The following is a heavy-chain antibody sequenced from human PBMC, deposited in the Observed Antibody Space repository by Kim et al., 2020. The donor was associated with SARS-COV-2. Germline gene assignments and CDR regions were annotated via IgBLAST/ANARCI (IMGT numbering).Heavy chain of an antibody. J-gene: IGHJ4*02. Sequence: SVKGRFTISRDNSKNTLHLQMNSLRAEDTAVYYCAKRIPIAARPGGYFDYWGQGTLVTVSS. CDR3: AKRIPIAARPGGYFDY. D-gene: IGHD6-6*01. V-gene: IGHV3-23*01.